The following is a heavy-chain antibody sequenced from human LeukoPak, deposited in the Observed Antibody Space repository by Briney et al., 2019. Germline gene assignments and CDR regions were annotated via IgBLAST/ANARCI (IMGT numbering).Heavy chain of an antibody. D-gene: IGHD5-24*01. V-gene: IGHV3-73*01. CDR3: TRHNTQMATMCS. CDR1: GFTFSGSA. Sequence: GGSLRLSCAASGFTFSGSAMHWVRQASGKGLEWVGRIRSKANSYATAYAASVKGRFTISRDDSKNTAYLQMNSLKTEDTAVYYCTRHNTQMATMCSWGQGTLVTVSS. CDR2: IRSKANSYAT. J-gene: IGHJ4*02.